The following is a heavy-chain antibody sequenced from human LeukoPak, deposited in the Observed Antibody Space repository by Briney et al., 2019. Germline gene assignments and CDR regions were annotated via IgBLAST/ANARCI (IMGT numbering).Heavy chain of an antibody. CDR1: GGSISSYY. V-gene: IGHV4-59*01. Sequence: PSETLSLTCTVSGGSISSYYWSWIRQPPGKGLEWIGYIYYSGSTNYNPSLKSRVTISVDTSKNQFSLKLSSVTAADTAVYYCARDSDLGAHWGQGTLVTVSS. CDR2: IYYSGST. J-gene: IGHJ4*02. CDR3: ARDSDLGAH.